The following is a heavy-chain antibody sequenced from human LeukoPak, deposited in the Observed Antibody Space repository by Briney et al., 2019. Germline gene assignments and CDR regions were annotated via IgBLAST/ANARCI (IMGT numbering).Heavy chain of an antibody. CDR2: IIPIFGTA. CDR1: GYTFTSYY. J-gene: IGHJ6*03. D-gene: IGHD4-23*01. Sequence: ASVKVSCKASGYTFTSYYMHWVRQAPGQGLEWMGGIIPIFGTANYAQKFQGRVTITADKSTSTAYMELSSLRSEDTAVYYCARVGWGGNSESQTLQTRLQYYYYMDVWGKGTTVTVSS. V-gene: IGHV1-69*06. CDR3: ARVGWGGNSESQTLQTRLQYYYYMDV.